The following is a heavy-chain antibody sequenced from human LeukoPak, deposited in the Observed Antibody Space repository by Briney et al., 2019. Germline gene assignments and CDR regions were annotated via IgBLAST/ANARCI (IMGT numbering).Heavy chain of an antibody. D-gene: IGHD2-2*02. J-gene: IGHJ5*02. CDR2: IYYSGST. CDR3: AAPARGYCSSTSCYTWFDP. Sequence: SETLSLTCTVSGGSISGSRHYWGWFRQPPGKGLEWIGSIYYSGSTYYNPSLKSRVTISVDTSKNQFSMKLSSVTAADTAVYYCAAPARGYCSSTSCYTWFDPWGQGTLVTVSS. V-gene: IGHV4-39*01. CDR1: GGSISGSRHY.